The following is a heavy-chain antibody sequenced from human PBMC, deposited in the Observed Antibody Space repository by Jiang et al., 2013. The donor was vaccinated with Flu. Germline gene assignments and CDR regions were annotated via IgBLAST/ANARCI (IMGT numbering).Heavy chain of an antibody. CDR3: TRDDNHDYGGNHYYYYYYMDV. CDR2: IRSKAYGGTT. CDR1: GFTFGDYA. Sequence: QLLESGGGVVQPGRSLRLSCTASGFTFGDYAMSWVRQAPGKGLEWVGFIRSKAYGGTTEYAASVKGRFTISRDDSKSTAYLQMNSLKTEDTAVYYCTRDDNHDYGGNHYYYYYYMDV. D-gene: IGHD4-23*01. V-gene: IGHV3-49*04. J-gene: IGHJ6*03.